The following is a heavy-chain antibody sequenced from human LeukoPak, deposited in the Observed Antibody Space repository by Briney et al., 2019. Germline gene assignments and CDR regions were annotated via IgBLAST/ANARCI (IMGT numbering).Heavy chain of an antibody. D-gene: IGHD1-7*01. J-gene: IGHJ5*02. CDR2: IWYDGSNK. V-gene: IGHV3-33*01. CDR1: GFTFSSYG. Sequence: PGGSLRLSCAASGFTFSSYGMHWVRQAPGKGLEWVAVIWYDGSNKCYADSVKGRFTISRDNSKNTLYLQMNSLRAEDTAVYYCARGLTGTTPWFDPWGQGTLVTVSS. CDR3: ARGLTGTTPWFDP.